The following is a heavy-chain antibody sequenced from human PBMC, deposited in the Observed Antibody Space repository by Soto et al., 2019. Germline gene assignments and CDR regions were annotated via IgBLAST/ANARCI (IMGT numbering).Heavy chain of an antibody. D-gene: IGHD4-17*01. J-gene: IGHJ4*02. Sequence: QVQPVQSGAKVKQPGATLKVSCKASGYTFTSYGVSWVRQAPGQGLAWMGWISAYNGNTNYAQKLQGRVTMTTDTATSTANMELRSLRSGDTAVHYCARPSRPTYGDYYFYHWGQGTLVIVSS. CDR3: ARPSRPTYGDYYFYH. V-gene: IGHV1-18*04. CDR2: ISAYNGNT. CDR1: GYTFTSYG.